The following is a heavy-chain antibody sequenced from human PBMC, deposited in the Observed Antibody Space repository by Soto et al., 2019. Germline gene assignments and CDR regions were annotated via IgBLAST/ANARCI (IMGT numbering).Heavy chain of an antibody. V-gene: IGHV4-59*12. CDR3: TRGTLH. CDR2: IYHSGST. J-gene: IGHJ4*02. CDR1: GGSISSYY. Sequence: SETLSLTCTVSGGSISSYYWSWIRQPPGKGLEWIGYIYHSGSTNYNPSLKSRLAMSVDTSKNQFSLSLSSVTAADTAVYYCTRGTLHWGQGTLVTVSS.